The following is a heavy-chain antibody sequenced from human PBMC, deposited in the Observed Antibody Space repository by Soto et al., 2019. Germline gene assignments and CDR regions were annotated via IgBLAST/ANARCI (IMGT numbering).Heavy chain of an antibody. D-gene: IGHD3-3*01. CDR1: GVSISSGGYY. J-gene: IGHJ5*02. Sequence: SETLSLTCTVSGVSISSGGYYWSWIRQHPGKGLEWIGYIYYSGSTYYNPSLKSRVTISVDTSKNQFSLKLSSVTAADTAVYSCARVGQSRDAYNYDWFDPWGQGTLVTVSS. CDR2: IYYSGST. V-gene: IGHV4-31*03. CDR3: ARVGQSRDAYNYDWFDP.